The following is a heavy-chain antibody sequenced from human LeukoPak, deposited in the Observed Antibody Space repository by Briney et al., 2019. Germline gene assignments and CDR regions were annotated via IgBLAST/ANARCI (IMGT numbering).Heavy chain of an antibody. V-gene: IGHV3-48*03. CDR3: AELGITMIRGV. J-gene: IGHJ6*04. CDR2: ISSSGSTI. Sequence: GGSLRLSCAASGFTFSNYEMNWLRQAPGKGLEWVSYISSSGSTIYYADSVKGRFTISRDNAKNSLYLQMNSLRAEDTAVYYCAELGITMIRGVWGKGTTVTISS. CDR1: GFTFSNYE. D-gene: IGHD3-22*01.